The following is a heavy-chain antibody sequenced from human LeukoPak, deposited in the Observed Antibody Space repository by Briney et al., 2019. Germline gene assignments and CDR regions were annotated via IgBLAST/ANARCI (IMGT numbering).Heavy chain of an antibody. CDR3: AKGGVVSPRVSGELFFDY. V-gene: IGHV3-30-3*01. J-gene: IGHJ4*02. Sequence: GGSLRLSCVGSGFTVSSYAMHWVRQAPGKGLEWVAVISHDGSNKYYADSVKGRFTISRDSSKNTLYLHMNSLKAEDTALYYCAKGGVVSPRVSGELFFDYWGQGTLVPVSS. D-gene: IGHD6-19*01. CDR1: GFTVSSYA. CDR2: ISHDGSNK.